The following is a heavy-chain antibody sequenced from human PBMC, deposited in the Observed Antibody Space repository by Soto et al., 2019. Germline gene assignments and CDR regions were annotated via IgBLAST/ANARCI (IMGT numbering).Heavy chain of an antibody. Sequence: QVQLVQSGAELKKPGASVKVSCKASGYTFSNYDMNWVRQATGQGPECIVWVNPNNGDTGYAQKFQGRVTLTTDISTTTAYMELTSLRSEGTAIYYCAKVSRKGAAIACDYWCQGTRITVSS. CDR1: GYTFSNYD. CDR3: AKVSRKGAAIACDY. J-gene: IGHJ4*02. V-gene: IGHV1-8*01. D-gene: IGHD3-22*01. CDR2: VNPNNGDT.